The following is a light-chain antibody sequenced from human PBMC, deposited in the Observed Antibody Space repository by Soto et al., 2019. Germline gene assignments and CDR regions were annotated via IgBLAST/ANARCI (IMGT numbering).Light chain of an antibody. CDR1: FSNIGSNT. CDR2: SNN. CDR3: AAWDDSLNGVV. Sequence: QSVLTQPPSVSGAPGQRVTISCSGSFSNIGSNTVNWYQQLPGTAPKLLIYSNNQRPSGVPDRISGTKSGTSASLAISGLQSEDEDDYYCAAWDDSLNGVVFGGGTKVTVL. J-gene: IGLJ2*01. V-gene: IGLV1-44*01.